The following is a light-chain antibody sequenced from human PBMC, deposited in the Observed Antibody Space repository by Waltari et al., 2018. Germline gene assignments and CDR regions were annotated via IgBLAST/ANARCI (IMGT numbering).Light chain of an antibody. V-gene: IGKV3-20*01. Sequence: EIVLTQSPGTLSLSPGERATLSCRASQSVSSSSLAWYQQKPGQAPRLLIYCASSRATCIPDRFSGSGSGTDFTLTIIRLEPEDFAVYYCQQYGSSLITFGQGTRLEIK. CDR1: QSVSSSS. J-gene: IGKJ5*01. CDR3: QQYGSSLIT. CDR2: CAS.